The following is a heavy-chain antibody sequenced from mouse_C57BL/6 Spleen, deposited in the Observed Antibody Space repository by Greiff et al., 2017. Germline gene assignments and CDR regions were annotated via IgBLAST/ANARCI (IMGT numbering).Heavy chain of an antibody. D-gene: IGHD2-4*01. V-gene: IGHV1-82*01. CDR1: GYAFGSYW. CDR3: AREDDYDVGWYFDV. CDR2: IYPGDGDT. Sequence: VTLMESGPELVKPGASVKFSCKASGYAFGSYWMNWLKRRPGKGLEWFGRIYPGDGDTNYNGKFKGKATLTADKSSSTAYMQLSSLTSEDSAVYFCAREDDYDVGWYFDVWGTGTTVTVSS. J-gene: IGHJ1*03.